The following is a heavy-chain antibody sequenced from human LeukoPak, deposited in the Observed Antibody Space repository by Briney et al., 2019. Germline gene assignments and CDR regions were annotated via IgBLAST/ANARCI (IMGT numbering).Heavy chain of an antibody. J-gene: IGHJ4*02. CDR3: ARDGYYYGSGSQTVDY. CDR1: GYSISSGYY. D-gene: IGHD3-10*01. V-gene: IGHV4-38-2*02. Sequence: SETLSLTCAVSGYSISSGYYWGWIRQPPGEGLEWIGSIYHSGSTYYNPSLKSRVTISVDTSKNQFSLKLSSVPAADTAVYYCARDGYYYGSGSQTVDYWGQGTLVTVSS. CDR2: IYHSGST.